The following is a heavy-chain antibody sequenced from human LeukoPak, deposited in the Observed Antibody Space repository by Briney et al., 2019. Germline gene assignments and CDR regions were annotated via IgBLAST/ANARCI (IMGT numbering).Heavy chain of an antibody. CDR1: GGSVNYYY. D-gene: IGHD2-21*01. J-gene: IGHJ5*02. Sequence: SETLSLTRTVSGGSVNYYYWTWIRQSPGKGLEWIGSMYDSENTNYNPSLKSRVTISIDTSNSQFSLKLNSVTAADTAVYFCARGGSWSYSNWFDPWGQGTLVTVSS. CDR3: ARGGSWSYSNWFDP. V-gene: IGHV4-59*02. CDR2: MYDSENT.